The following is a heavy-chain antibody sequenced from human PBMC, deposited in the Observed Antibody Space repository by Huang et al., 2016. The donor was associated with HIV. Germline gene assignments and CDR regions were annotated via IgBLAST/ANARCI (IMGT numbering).Heavy chain of an antibody. J-gene: IGHJ2*01. Sequence: QVQLQQWGAGLLKPSETLSLTCAVYGGSVSGHYWSWIRQPPGKGLEWIAEINDNGYTNYNPSLKSRVTISVHTSRNQFSLKLNSVTAADAAVYYCARASWYEPRSWYFGFWGRGTLVTVSS. V-gene: IGHV4-34*01. CDR3: ARASWYEPRSWYFGF. CDR1: GGSVSGHY. D-gene: IGHD6-13*01. CDR2: INDNGYT.